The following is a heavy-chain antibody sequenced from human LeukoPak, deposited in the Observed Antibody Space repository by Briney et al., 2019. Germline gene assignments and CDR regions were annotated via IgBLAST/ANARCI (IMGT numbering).Heavy chain of an antibody. CDR3: VKGTSTKYYYYGMDV. CDR1: GFAFSNYA. J-gene: IGHJ6*02. CDR2: INSNGGST. V-gene: IGHV3-64D*06. D-gene: IGHD2-2*01. Sequence: GGSLRLSCSASGFAFSNYATHWVRQAPGKGLEYVAGINSNGGSTFYADSVKGRFTMSGDNSKNALYLQMSSLRAEDTAVYYCVKGTSTKYYYYGMDVWGQGTTVTVSS.